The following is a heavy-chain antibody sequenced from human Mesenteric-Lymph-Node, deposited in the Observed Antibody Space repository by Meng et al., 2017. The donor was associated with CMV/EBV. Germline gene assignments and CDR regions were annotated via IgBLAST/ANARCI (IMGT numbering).Heavy chain of an antibody. Sequence: APGTVSASVDLSLPCHGSVDSLVSFYNLGCIRQPPGRGLEWIGSFHYPGTTYYSPSLKSRVTVSVDTSKNQFSLRLTSVTAADTAVYYCARPFPSWQSPRLDPFGAWGQGTLVTVSS. D-gene: IGHD6-19*01. CDR2: FHYPGTT. J-gene: IGHJ5*02. CDR3: ARPFPSWQSPRLDPFGA. CDR1: VDSLVSFYN. V-gene: IGHV4-39*01.